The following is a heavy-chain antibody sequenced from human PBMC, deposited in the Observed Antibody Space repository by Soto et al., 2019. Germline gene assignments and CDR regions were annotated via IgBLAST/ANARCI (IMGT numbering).Heavy chain of an antibody. D-gene: IGHD1-7*01. CDR2: IYRTGST. CDR1: GASLTSNDW. Sequence: SETLSLTCPVSGASLTSNDWWTWVRQPPGRGLEWIGEIYRTGSTNYNPSLKSRVTISLDKSENQFSLKVTSLTAADTAVYYCASRDPGTSVDYWGQGTLVTVSS. J-gene: IGHJ4*02. V-gene: IGHV4-4*02. CDR3: ASRDPGTSVDY.